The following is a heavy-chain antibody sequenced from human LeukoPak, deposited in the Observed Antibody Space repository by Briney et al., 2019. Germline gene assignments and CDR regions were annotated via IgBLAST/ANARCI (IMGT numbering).Heavy chain of an antibody. CDR1: GFTFSSYS. J-gene: IGHJ6*02. CDR2: ISSSSSYI. Sequence: GGSLRLSCAASGFTFSSYSMNWVRQAPGKGLEWVSSISSSSSYIYYADSVKGRFTISRDNAKNSLYLQMNSRRAEDTAVYYCARVERFLEWLPIPHPYYYGMDVWGQGTTVTVSS. V-gene: IGHV3-21*01. D-gene: IGHD3-3*01. CDR3: ARVERFLEWLPIPHPYYYGMDV.